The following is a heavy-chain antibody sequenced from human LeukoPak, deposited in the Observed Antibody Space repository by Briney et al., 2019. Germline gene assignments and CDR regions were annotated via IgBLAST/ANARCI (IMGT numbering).Heavy chain of an antibody. CDR3: ARHFYDSNNLHH. CDR1: GFTVSSTY. V-gene: IGHV3-53*01. D-gene: IGHD3-22*01. J-gene: IGHJ5*02. Sequence: GGALRLSCAASGFTVSSTYMSWGRQAPGKGLEWVSIIYRDGTTFYADSVKGRFTISSDNSNNTQDLQMNSLRGEATAVQYCARHFYDSNNLHHWGQGTLVPVSS. CDR2: IYRDGTT.